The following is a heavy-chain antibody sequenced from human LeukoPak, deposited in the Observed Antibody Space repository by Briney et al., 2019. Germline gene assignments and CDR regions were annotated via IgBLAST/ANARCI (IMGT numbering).Heavy chain of an antibody. D-gene: IGHD1-20*01. V-gene: IGHV3-21*01. CDR2: ISGSSTYI. Sequence: PGGSLRLSCAASGFTFSSYSMNWVRQAPGKGLECVSSISGSSTYIYYADSLKGRFTISRDNAKNSLYLQMNSLRAEDTAVYYCATYNWNYDYYYMDVWGKGTTVTVSS. J-gene: IGHJ6*03. CDR1: GFTFSSYS. CDR3: ATYNWNYDYYYMDV.